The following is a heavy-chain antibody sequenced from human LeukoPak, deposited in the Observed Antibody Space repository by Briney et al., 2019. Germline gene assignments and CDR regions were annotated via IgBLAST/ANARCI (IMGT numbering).Heavy chain of an antibody. CDR3: ARGQYNWNYAIYFDY. Sequence: TSGTLSLTCAVYGGSFSGYYWSWIRQPPGKGLEWIGEINHSGSTNYNPSLKSRVTISVDTSKNQFSLKLSSVTAADTAVYYCARGQYNWNYAIYFDYWGQGTLVTVSS. V-gene: IGHV4-34*01. CDR2: INHSGST. D-gene: IGHD1-7*01. J-gene: IGHJ4*02. CDR1: GGSFSGYY.